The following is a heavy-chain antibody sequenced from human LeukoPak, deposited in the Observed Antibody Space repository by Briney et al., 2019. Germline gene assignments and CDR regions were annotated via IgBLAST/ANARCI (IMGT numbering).Heavy chain of an antibody. Sequence: ASVKVSCKASGYSFTGYYMHWVRQAPGQGLEWMGWINPNSGDTKYAQKFQGRVTMTRDTSISTAYMELSRLRSDDTAVYYCARDLSNWNDFDYWGQGTLVTVSS. D-gene: IGHD1-20*01. CDR3: ARDLSNWNDFDY. V-gene: IGHV1-2*02. J-gene: IGHJ4*02. CDR1: GYSFTGYY. CDR2: INPNSGDT.